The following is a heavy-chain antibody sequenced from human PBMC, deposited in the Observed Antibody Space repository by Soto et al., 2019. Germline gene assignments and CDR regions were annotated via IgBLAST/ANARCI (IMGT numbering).Heavy chain of an antibody. CDR2: ISGSGGST. V-gene: IGHV3-23*01. J-gene: IGHJ6*03. CDR3: AKSPRYYYYYMDV. Sequence: RLFRAASGFIFCRYGMGWVRPGPGKGLEWVSAISGSGGSTYYADSVKGRFTISRDNSKNTLYLQMNSLRAEDTAVYYRAKSPRYYYYYMDVWGKGTTVTVS. CDR1: GFIFCRYG.